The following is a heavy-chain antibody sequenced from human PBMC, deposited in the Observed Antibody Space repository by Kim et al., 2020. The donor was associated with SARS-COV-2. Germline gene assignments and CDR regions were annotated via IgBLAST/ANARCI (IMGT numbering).Heavy chain of an antibody. Sequence: YADPVKVRLTISRDNSKSTLYLQMTSLRADDTAVYYCAREGIVGATTGFDYWGQGTLVTVSS. V-gene: IGHV3-33*01. J-gene: IGHJ4*02. D-gene: IGHD1-26*01. CDR3: AREGIVGATTGFDY.